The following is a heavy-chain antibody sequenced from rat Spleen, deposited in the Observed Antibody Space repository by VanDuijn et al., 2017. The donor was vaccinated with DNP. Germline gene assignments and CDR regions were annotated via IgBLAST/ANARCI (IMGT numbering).Heavy chain of an antibody. V-gene: IGHV5-27*01. CDR2: ITTCGGST. D-gene: IGHD1-3*01. CDR1: GFTFSNCG. Sequence: EVQLVESGGGLVQPGRSLKLSCAASGFTFSNCGMAWVRQAPTKGLEWVASITTCGGSTYYRDSVKGRFTISRDNAKSTLYLQMDSLRSEDTATYYCTTGATVATGYFDYWGQGVMVTVSS. J-gene: IGHJ2*01. CDR3: TTGATVATGYFDY.